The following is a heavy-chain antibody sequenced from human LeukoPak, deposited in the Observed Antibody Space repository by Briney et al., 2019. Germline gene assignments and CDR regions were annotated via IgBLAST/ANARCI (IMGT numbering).Heavy chain of an antibody. D-gene: IGHD2-21*02. J-gene: IGHJ2*01. CDR1: GFTFSGSA. Sequence: GGSLRLSCAASGFTFSGSAMHWVRQASGKGLEWVGRIRSKANSYATAYAASVKGRFTISRDDSKNTAYLQMNSLKTEDTAVYYCTRQXXVQAFYCGGDCYNNWXFXXWGXXXLVT. CDR2: IRSKANSYAT. V-gene: IGHV3-73*01. CDR3: TRQXXVQAFYCGGDCYNNWXFXX.